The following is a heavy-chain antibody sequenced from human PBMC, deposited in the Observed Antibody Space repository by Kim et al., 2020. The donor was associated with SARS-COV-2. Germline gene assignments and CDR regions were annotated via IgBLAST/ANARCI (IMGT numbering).Heavy chain of an antibody. J-gene: IGHJ5*02. CDR1: GFTFSSYG. V-gene: IGHV3-30*18. CDR2: ISYDGSNK. D-gene: IGHD4-17*01. CDR3: AKDLGDYGGNPSVP. Sequence: GGSLRLSCAASGFTFSSYGMHWVRQAPGKGLEWVAVISYDGSNKYYADSVKGRFTISRDNSKNTLYLQMNSLRAEDTAVYYCAKDLGDYGGNPSVPWGQGTLVTVSS.